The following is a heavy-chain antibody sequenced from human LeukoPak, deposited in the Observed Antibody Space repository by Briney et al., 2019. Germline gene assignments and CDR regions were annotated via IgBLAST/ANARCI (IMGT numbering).Heavy chain of an antibody. CDR2: IYSSGST. CDR3: ARMKDYGGNFDY. CDR1: GGSISSYY. V-gene: IGHV4-4*07. D-gene: IGHD4-23*01. J-gene: IGHJ4*02. Sequence: SETLSLTCTVSGGSISSYYWSWIRQPAGKGLEWIGRIYSSGSTNYNPSLKSRVTMSVDTSKNQFSLKLSSVTAADTAVYYCARMKDYGGNFDYWGQGTLVTVSS.